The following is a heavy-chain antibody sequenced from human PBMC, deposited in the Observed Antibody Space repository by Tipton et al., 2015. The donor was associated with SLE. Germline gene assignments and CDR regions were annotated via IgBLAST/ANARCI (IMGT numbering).Heavy chain of an antibody. V-gene: IGHV4-59*12. CDR3: ARGWAVAGPLAFDY. J-gene: IGHJ4*02. D-gene: IGHD6-19*01. CDR1: GGSISSYY. CDR2: IYYSGST. Sequence: TLSLTCTVSGGSISSYYWSWIRQPPGKGLEWIGYIYYSGSTNYNPSLKSRVTISVDTSKKEFSLNLTSVTAADTAVYYCARGWAVAGPLAFDYWGQGALVTVSS.